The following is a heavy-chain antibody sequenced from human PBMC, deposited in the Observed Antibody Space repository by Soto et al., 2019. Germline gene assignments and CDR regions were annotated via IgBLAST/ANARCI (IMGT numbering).Heavy chain of an antibody. D-gene: IGHD3-3*01. CDR3: ASTGYDFWSGYHAYDAFDI. CDR2: ISGSGGST. V-gene: IGHV3-23*01. CDR1: GFTFSSYA. J-gene: IGHJ3*02. Sequence: GGSLRLSCAASGFTFSSYAMSWVRQAPGKGLEWVSAISGSGGSTYYADSVKGRFTISRDNSKNTLYLQMNSLRAEDTAVYYCASTGYDFWSGYHAYDAFDIWGQGTMVTVSS.